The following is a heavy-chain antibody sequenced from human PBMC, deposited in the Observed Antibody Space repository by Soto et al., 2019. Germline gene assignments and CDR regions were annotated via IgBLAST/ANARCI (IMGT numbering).Heavy chain of an antibody. CDR1: GFSLSTGGVG. V-gene: IGHV2-5*02. CDR3: AHVGYCISFSCSNWFDP. Sequence: QITLKESGPTLVKPTQTLTLTCTFSGFSLSTGGVGVGWIRQPPGKALEWLALIYWDDDKRYSPSLKSRLTISKDTSKNQVVLTMTNMDPVDTATYYCAHVGYCISFSCSNWFDPWGQGTLVTVSS. D-gene: IGHD2-2*01. CDR2: IYWDDDK. J-gene: IGHJ5*02.